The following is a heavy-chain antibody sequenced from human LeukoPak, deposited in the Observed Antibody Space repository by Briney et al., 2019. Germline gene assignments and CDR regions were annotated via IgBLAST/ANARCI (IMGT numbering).Heavy chain of an antibody. CDR1: GGTFSSYA. CDR3: ARSLYCSSTSCYRWLDP. J-gene: IGHJ5*02. V-gene: IGHV1-69*04. CDR2: IIPILGIA. D-gene: IGHD2-2*02. Sequence: ASVKVSCKASGGTFSSYAISWVRQAPGQGLEWMGRIIPILGIANYAQKFQGRVTITADKSTSTAYMELSSLRSEDTAAYYCARSLYCSSTSCYRWLDPWGQGTLVTVSS.